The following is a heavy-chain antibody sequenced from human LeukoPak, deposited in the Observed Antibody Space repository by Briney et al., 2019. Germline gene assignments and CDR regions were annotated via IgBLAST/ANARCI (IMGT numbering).Heavy chain of an antibody. V-gene: IGHV4-59*01. Sequence: PSETLSLTCTVSGDSISSYYWNWVRQPPGKGLEWIGYIYYSGSTNCNPSLKSRVTISIDTSKNHVSLKLRSVTAADPAVYYFAREGPIVRGLRWDYWGQGTLVTVSS. CDR2: IYYSGST. J-gene: IGHJ4*02. CDR1: GDSISSYY. CDR3: AREGPIVRGLRWDY. D-gene: IGHD3-10*01.